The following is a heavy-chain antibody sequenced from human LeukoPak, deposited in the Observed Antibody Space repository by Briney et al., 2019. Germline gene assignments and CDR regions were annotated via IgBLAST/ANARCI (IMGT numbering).Heavy chain of an antibody. D-gene: IGHD4-23*01. V-gene: IGHV4-59*01. CDR2: IYYSGST. CDR1: GCSISSYY. J-gene: IGHJ6*03. CDR3: ARYYGGNGPYYYYYYMDV. Sequence: SETLSLTCTVTGCSISSYYWSWIRQPPGKGLEWIGYIYYSGSTNYNPSPKSRVTISVDTSKNQFSLKLSSVTAADTAVYYCARYYGGNGPYYYYYYMDVWGKGTTVTISS.